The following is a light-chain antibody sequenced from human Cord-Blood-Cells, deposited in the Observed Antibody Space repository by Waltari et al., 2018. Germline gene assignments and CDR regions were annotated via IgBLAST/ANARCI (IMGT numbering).Light chain of an antibody. CDR2: EGS. CDR1: SSVVESYNL. CDR3: CSYAGSSTFVV. Sequence: QSALTQPGSVSGSPGHSITISCTGTSSVVESYNLVSWYQQHPGKAPKLMIYEGSKRPSGVSNRFSGSKSGNTASLTISGLQAEDEADYYCCSYAGSSTFVVFGGGTKLTVL. V-gene: IGLV2-23*03. J-gene: IGLJ2*01.